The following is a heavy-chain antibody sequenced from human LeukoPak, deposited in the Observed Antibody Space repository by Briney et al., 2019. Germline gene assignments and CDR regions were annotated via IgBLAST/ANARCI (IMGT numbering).Heavy chain of an antibody. CDR3: AKGSSISCYCVGS. V-gene: IGHV3-23*01. J-gene: IGHJ5*02. D-gene: IGHD2-2*01. CDR1: GFTFSSYA. Sequence: GGSLRLSCAASGFTFSSYAMSWVRQAPGKGLEWVSAVSGSGDSTYYADSVKGRFTISRDNSKNTLYLQMNSLRAEDTAVYYCAKGSSISCYCVGSWGQGTLVTVSS. CDR2: VSGSGDST.